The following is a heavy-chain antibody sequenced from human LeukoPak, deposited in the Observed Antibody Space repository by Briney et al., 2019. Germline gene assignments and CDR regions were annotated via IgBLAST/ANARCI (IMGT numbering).Heavy chain of an antibody. CDR1: GGSISSHF. CDR2: IYYTGST. J-gene: IGHJ4*01. CDR3: ARSYNSGSYYPYYFDF. D-gene: IGHD3-10*01. Sequence: SETLSLTCRVSGGSISSHFWSWIRQPPREGLEWIGSIYYTGSTKYNPSLKSRVTISVDTSKNQFSLKLSSVTAADTAVYYWARSYNSGSYYPYYFDFWGQGTLVAVSS. V-gene: IGHV4-59*11.